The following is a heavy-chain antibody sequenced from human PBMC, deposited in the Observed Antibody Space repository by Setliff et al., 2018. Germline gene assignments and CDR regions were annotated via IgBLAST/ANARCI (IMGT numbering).Heavy chain of an antibody. V-gene: IGHV4-61*09. CDR1: GASISSGQNY. CDR2: VFATGNT. CDR3: ATSGFCSAGSCYSFDD. D-gene: IGHD6-19*01. J-gene: IGHJ4*02. Sequence: SETLSLTCTVSGASISSGQNYWSWIRQPAGKGLEWIGYVFATGNTEYNPPLESRVTFSVDTSKNQFSLKLTSVTVADSAVYYCATSGFCSAGSCYSFDDWGQGALVTVSS.